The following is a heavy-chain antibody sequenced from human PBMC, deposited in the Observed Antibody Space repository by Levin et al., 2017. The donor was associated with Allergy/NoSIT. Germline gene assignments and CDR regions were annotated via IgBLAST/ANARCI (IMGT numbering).Heavy chain of an antibody. V-gene: IGHV3-11*01. CDR2: ISSSGSTI. D-gene: IGHD1-1*01. J-gene: IGHJ6*03. CDR1: GFTFSDYY. CDR3: ARAGTTHYYYYMDV. Sequence: PGGSLRLSCAASGFTFSDYYMSWIRQAPGKGLEWVSYISSSGSTIYYADSVKGRFTISRDNAKNSLYLQMNSLRAEDTAVYYCARAGTTHYYYYMDVWGKGTTVTVSS.